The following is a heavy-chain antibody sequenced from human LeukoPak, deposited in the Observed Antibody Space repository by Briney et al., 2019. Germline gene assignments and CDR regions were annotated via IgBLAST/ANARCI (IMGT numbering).Heavy chain of an antibody. CDR3: ARGGYSSSWLSWFDP. J-gene: IGHJ5*02. CDR1: GGTLNSYA. Sequence: ASVKVSCKASGGTLNSYAISWVRQAPGQGLEWMGGIIPIFGTANYAQKFQGRVTITADESTSTAYMELSSLRSEDTAVYYCARGGYSSSWLSWFDPWGQGTLVTVSS. V-gene: IGHV1-69*13. CDR2: IIPIFGTA. D-gene: IGHD6-13*01.